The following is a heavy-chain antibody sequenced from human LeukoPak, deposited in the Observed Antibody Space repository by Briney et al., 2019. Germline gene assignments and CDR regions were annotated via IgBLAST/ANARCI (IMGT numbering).Heavy chain of an antibody. J-gene: IGHJ4*02. CDR3: TVHTGMGY. D-gene: IGHD5-18*01. V-gene: IGHV3-21*01. CDR2: ISSTSNYI. CDR1: GFTFSTYT. Sequence: GGSLRLSCVISGFTFSTYTMNWVRQAPGKGLEWVSSISSTSNYIDYADSVKGRFTISRENAKNSLYLRIKRPREQDTTVYYCTVHTGMGYWGQGTLVTVSS.